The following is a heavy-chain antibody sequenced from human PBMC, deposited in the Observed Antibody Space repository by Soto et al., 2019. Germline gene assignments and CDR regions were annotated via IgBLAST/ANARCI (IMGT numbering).Heavy chain of an antibody. V-gene: IGHV1-2*04. J-gene: IGHJ4*02. CDR3: AREMNYYDTSGDSYFDC. CDR1: GYTFTGYY. D-gene: IGHD3-22*01. CDR2: INPNSGGT. Sequence: ASVKVSCKASGYTFTGYYMHWVRQAPGQGLEWMGWINPNSGGTNYAQKFQGWVTMTRDTSISTAYMELSRLRSDDTAVYYCAREMNYYDTSGDSYFDCWGQGTLVTVSS.